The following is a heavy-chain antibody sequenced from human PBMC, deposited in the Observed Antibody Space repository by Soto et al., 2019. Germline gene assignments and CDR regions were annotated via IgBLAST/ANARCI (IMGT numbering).Heavy chain of an antibody. D-gene: IGHD2-21*02. CDR1: GGCISSSGYF. Sequence: SETLSLTCSVSGGCISSSGYFWGWIRQPPGKGLEWIGSIYYSGSTYYNPSLKSRVTVSVDTSKNQFSLKLSSVTAADTAVYYCARHPSDFWFDPWGKGTLVTVSS. V-gene: IGHV4-39*01. CDR3: ARHPSDFWFDP. J-gene: IGHJ5*02. CDR2: IYYSGST.